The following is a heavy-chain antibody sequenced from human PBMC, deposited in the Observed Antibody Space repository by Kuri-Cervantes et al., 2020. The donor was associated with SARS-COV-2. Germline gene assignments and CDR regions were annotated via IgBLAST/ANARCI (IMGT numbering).Heavy chain of an antibody. CDR2: IWYDGSNK. V-gene: IGHV3-33*01. J-gene: IGHJ4*02. CDR3: ARDGLNYDFWSEYYFDY. D-gene: IGHD3-3*01. CDR1: GFTFSSYG. Sequence: GESLKISCAASGFTFSSYGMHWVRQAPGKGLEWVAVIWYDGSNKYYADSVKGRFTISRDNSKNTLYLQMNSLRAEDTAVYYCARDGLNYDFWSEYYFDYWSQGTLVTVSS.